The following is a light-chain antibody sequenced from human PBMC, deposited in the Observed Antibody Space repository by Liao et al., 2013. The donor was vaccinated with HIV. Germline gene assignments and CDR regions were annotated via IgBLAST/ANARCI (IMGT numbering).Light chain of an antibody. Sequence: SYELTQPPSVSVSPGQTASITCSGDKLGDKYASWYQQKPGQSPVLVIYQDSKRPSGIPERFSGSNSGNTATLTISGTQAMDEADYYCQAWDSSTAFFGTGTKVTVL. V-gene: IGLV3-1*01. CDR2: QDS. CDR1: KLGDKY. J-gene: IGLJ1*01. CDR3: QAWDSSTAF.